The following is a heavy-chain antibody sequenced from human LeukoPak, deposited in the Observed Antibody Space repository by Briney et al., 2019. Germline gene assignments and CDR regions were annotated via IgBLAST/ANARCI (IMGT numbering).Heavy chain of an antibody. D-gene: IGHD6-13*01. CDR1: GFSFSNYA. Sequence: PGGSLRLSCAASGFSFSNYAMHWVRQAPGKGLGYVSAISSNGGSTYYANSVKGRFTISRDNSKNTLYLQMGSLRAEDMAVYHCARSAVAGPYYYYYGMDVWGQGTTVTVSS. V-gene: IGHV3-64*01. J-gene: IGHJ6*02. CDR3: ARSAVAGPYYYYYGMDV. CDR2: ISSNGGST.